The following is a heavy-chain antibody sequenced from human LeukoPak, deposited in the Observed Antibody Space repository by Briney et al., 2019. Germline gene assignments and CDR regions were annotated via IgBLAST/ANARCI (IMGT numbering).Heavy chain of an antibody. CDR1: GYTFTSYG. Sequence: SCKASGYTFTSYGMHWVRQAPGKGLEWVAFIRYDGSNKYYGDSVKGRFTISRDNSKNTLYLQMNSLRAEDTAVYYCAIDIVADFDYWGQGTLVTVSS. V-gene: IGHV3-30*02. CDR3: AIDIVADFDY. CDR2: IRYDGSNK. D-gene: IGHD5-12*01. J-gene: IGHJ4*02.